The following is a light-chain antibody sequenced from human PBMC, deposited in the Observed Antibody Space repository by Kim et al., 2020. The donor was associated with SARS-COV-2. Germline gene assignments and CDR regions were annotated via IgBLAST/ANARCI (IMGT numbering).Light chain of an antibody. CDR2: SNN. CDR1: RSNIASNT. J-gene: IGLJ2*01. CDR3: AAWDDSLNGVV. Sequence: GSSVTNTCPGRRSNIASNTHNWYQQPPGTAPRPLISSNNQRPSGVPDRFSGSKSGTSASLAISGLQSEDEADYYCAAWDDSLNGVVFGGGTQLTVL. V-gene: IGLV1-44*01.